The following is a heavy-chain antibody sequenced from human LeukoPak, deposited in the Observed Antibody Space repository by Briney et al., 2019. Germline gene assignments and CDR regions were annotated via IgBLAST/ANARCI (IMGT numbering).Heavy chain of an antibody. D-gene: IGHD6-19*01. J-gene: IGHJ4*02. CDR1: GGTFSSYA. Sequence: SVKVSCKASGGTFSSYAISWVRQAPGQGLEWMGRIIPILGIANYAQKFQGRVTITADKSTSTAYMELSSLRSEDTAVYYCARDPYPQYYFDYWGQGTLVTVSS. V-gene: IGHV1-69*04. CDR2: IIPILGIA. CDR3: ARDPYPQYYFDY.